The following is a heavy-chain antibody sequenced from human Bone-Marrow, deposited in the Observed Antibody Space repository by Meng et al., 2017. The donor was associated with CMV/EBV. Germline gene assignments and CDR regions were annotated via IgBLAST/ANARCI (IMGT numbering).Heavy chain of an antibody. J-gene: IGHJ4*02. CDR1: GFSFSSYE. Sequence: GGSLRLSCAASGFSFSSYEMNCVRQAPGRGLEWVSYISRSGSTIYYADSVKGRFTISRDNAKNSLYLQMNSLRAEDTAVYYCARGRWMATVYANYFDYWGQGTLVTVSS. D-gene: IGHD5-24*01. CDR2: ISRSGSTI. V-gene: IGHV3-48*03. CDR3: ARGRWMATVYANYFDY.